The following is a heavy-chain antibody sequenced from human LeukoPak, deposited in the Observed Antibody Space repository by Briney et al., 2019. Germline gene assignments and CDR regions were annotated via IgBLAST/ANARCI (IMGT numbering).Heavy chain of an antibody. Sequence: GGSLRLSCEASGFTFSRHWMSWVRQAPGGGLEWVAHIKQDGSMKQYADSVRGRFIISRENAKNSVYLQLSSLKAEDSAVYFCARDESGGYYVYWGQGTLVTVSS. CDR1: GFTFSRHW. V-gene: IGHV3-7*01. CDR2: IKQDGSMK. J-gene: IGHJ4*02. D-gene: IGHD2-15*01. CDR3: ARDESGGYYVY.